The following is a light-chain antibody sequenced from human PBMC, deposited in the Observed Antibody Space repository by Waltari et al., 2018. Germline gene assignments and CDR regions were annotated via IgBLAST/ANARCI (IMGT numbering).Light chain of an antibody. Sequence: PGQSITLSCTGTSSDVGGYNYVSWYQQHPGKAPKLMIDDVSKRPSGVSNRFSGSKSGNTASLTISGLQAEDEADYYCSSYTSSSTYVFGTGTKVTVL. CDR3: SSYTSSSTYV. V-gene: IGLV2-14*04. CDR2: DVS. J-gene: IGLJ1*01. CDR1: SSDVGGYNY.